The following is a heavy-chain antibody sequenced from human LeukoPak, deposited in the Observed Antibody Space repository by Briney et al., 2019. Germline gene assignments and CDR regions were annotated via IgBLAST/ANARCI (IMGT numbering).Heavy chain of an antibody. D-gene: IGHD1/OR15-1a*01. CDR1: GVTFSSYS. CDR2: ISSSSTTI. Sequence: GGSLRLSCAASGVTFSSYSMNWVRQAPGKGLEWVSYISSSSTTIYYADSVKGRSTISRDNAKKSLYLRMNNLRAEDTAIYYCASDPGNWYKRNYYSYMDVWGKGTAVTVSS. J-gene: IGHJ6*03. V-gene: IGHV3-48*04. CDR3: ASDPGNWYKRNYYSYMDV.